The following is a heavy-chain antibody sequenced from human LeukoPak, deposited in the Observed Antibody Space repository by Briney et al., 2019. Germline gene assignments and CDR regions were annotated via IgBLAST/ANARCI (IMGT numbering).Heavy chain of an antibody. CDR1: GGSISNFH. D-gene: IGHD6-13*01. CDR2: IHTNGDT. Sequence: SETLSLTCTVSGGSISNFHWSWIRQPAGKGLEWIGRIHTNGDTKYNPSLKSRITVSVDTSKNQFSLRLSSVTAADTAVYYCARSRPAAGSIDYWGQGTLLTVSS. CDR3: ARSRPAAGSIDY. V-gene: IGHV4-4*07. J-gene: IGHJ4*02.